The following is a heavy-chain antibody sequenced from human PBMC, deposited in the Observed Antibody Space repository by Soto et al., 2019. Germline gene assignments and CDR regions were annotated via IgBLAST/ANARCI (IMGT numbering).Heavy chain of an antibody. CDR3: ARQGQQLIFDY. CDR2: IYYSGST. J-gene: IGHJ4*02. V-gene: IGHV4-59*08. Sequence: SETLSLTCTVSGGSIGSYYWSWIRQPPGKGLEWIGYIYYSGSTNYNPSLKSRVTISVDTSKNQFSLKLSSVTAADTAVYYCARQGQQLIFDYWGQGTLVTVSS. D-gene: IGHD6-13*01. CDR1: GGSIGSYY.